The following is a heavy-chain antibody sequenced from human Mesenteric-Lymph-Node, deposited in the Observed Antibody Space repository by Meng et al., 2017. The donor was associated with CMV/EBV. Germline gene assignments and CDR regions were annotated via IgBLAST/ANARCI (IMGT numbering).Heavy chain of an antibody. CDR2: ISAYNGNT. CDR1: GYTFTSYG. J-gene: IGHJ6*02. V-gene: IGHV1-18*01. Sequence: ASVKVSCKASGYTFTSYGISWVRQVPGQGLEWMGWISAYNGNTNFAQKLQGRVTMTTDTSTSTAYMELRSLRSDDTAVYYCATLGYCSSTSCYSKNYYGMDVWGQGTTVTVSS. D-gene: IGHD2-2*02. CDR3: ATLGYCSSTSCYSKNYYGMDV.